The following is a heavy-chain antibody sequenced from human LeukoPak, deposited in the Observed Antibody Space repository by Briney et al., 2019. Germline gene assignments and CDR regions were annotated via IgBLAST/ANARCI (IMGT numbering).Heavy chain of an antibody. CDR2: ISSSGSTI. J-gene: IGHJ5*02. Sequence: GGSLRLSCAASGFTFSSYEMNWVRQAPGKGLEWVSYISSSGSTIYYADSVKGRFTISRDNAKNSLYLQMNSLRAEDTAVYYCARRLGLGFGEYSNNWFDPWGRGTLVTVSS. CDR1: GFTFSSYE. D-gene: IGHD3-10*01. CDR3: ARRLGLGFGEYSNNWFDP. V-gene: IGHV3-48*03.